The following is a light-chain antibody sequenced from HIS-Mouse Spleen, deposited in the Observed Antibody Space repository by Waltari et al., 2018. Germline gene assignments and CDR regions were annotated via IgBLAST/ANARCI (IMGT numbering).Light chain of an antibody. CDR2: DVS. V-gene: IGLV2-14*03. CDR1: SRDVGGSHF. Sequence: QSALTQPASVSGSPGQSITISCTGTSRDVGGSHFLSWYQQHPGKAHNLMIYDVSNRPSGVSNRFSGSKSGNTASLTISGLQAEDEADYYCSSYTSSSTLYVFGTGTKVTVL. J-gene: IGLJ1*01. CDR3: SSYTSSSTLYV.